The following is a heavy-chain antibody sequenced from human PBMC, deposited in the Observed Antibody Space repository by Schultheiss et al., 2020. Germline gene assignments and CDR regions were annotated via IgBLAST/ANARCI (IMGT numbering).Heavy chain of an antibody. CDR2: ISGSGGST. CDR3: AKDCSGGSCYEFDY. CDR1: GFTFSSYA. Sequence: GGSLRLSCAASGFTFSSYAMNWVRQAPGKGLEWVSGISGSGGSTYYADSVKGRFTISRDNSKNTLYLQMNSLRAEDTAVYYCAKDCSGGSCYEFDYWGQGTLVTVSS. D-gene: IGHD2-15*01. V-gene: IGHV3-23*01. J-gene: IGHJ4*02.